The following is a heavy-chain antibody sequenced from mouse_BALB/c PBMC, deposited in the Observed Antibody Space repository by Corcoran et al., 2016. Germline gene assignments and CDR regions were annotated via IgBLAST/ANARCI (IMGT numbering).Heavy chain of an antibody. CDR3: ARKRTTVERGFAY. J-gene: IGHJ3*01. CDR1: GYTFTSYV. D-gene: IGHD1-1*01. V-gene: IGHV1S136*01. CDR2: INPYNDGT. Sequence: EVQLQQSGPELVKPGASVKMSCKASGYTFTSYVMHWVKQKPGQGLEWIGYINPYNDGTKYNEKFKGKATLTSDKSSSTAYMELSSLTSEDSAVYYCARKRTTVERGFAYWDQGTLVTVSA.